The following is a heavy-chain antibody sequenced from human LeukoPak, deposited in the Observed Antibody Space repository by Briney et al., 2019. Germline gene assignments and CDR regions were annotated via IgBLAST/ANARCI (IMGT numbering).Heavy chain of an antibody. V-gene: IGHV4-59*01. Sequence: SETLSLTCTVSSGSISSYYWSWIRQPPGKGLEWIGYIYYSGSTNYNPSLKSRVTISVDTSKNQYSLKLSSVTAADTAVYYCARGKTYYDISKDAFDIWGQGTMVTVSS. CDR1: SGSISSYY. D-gene: IGHD3-22*01. J-gene: IGHJ3*02. CDR3: ARGKTYYDISKDAFDI. CDR2: IYYSGST.